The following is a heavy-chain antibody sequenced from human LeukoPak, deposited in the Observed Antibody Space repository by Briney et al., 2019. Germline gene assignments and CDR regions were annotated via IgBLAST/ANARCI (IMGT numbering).Heavy chain of an antibody. D-gene: IGHD3-22*01. CDR3: AEYFYDRSTYSFGY. CDR1: GFTFSSYA. J-gene: IGHJ4*02. V-gene: IGHV3-23*01. CDR2: INSSGSNT. Sequence: GGSLRLSCAASGFTFSSYAMSWVRQAPGKGLEWVSGINSSGSNTYHADSVKGRFTISRDNSKNTLYLQMNSLRAEDTAVYYCAEYFYDRSTYSFGYWGQGTLVTVSS.